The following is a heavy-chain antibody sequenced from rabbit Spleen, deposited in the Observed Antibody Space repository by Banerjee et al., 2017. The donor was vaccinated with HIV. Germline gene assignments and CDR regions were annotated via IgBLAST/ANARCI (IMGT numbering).Heavy chain of an antibody. V-gene: IGHV1S40*01. CDR1: GFSFSNSDY. Sequence: QSLEESGGDLVKPGASLTLTCTASGFSFSNSDYMCWVRQAPGKGLEWISCIAGSSSGFTYSATWAKGRFTCSKTSSTTMTLQMTSLSAADTATYFCARGAAAMTMVITGYYLSLWGPGTLVTVS. J-gene: IGHJ4*01. CDR2: IAGSSSGFT. D-gene: IGHD2-1*01. CDR3: ARGAAAMTMVITGYYLSL.